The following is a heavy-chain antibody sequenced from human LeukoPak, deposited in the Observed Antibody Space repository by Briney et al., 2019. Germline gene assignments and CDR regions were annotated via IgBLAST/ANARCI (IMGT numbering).Heavy chain of an antibody. CDR2: IYHSGRP. J-gene: IGHJ4*02. CDR3: ARGSDSSWCYFDS. D-gene: IGHD6-13*01. Sequence: SQTLSLTCGVSGGSVSSGGYSWNWIRQRPGKGLEWIGYIYHSGRPYYNPSLESRVTISLDTSKNQLSLNLSSVTAADTAVYHCARGSDSSWCYFDSWGQGTLVTVSS. V-gene: IGHV4-30-2*01. CDR1: GGSVSSGGYS.